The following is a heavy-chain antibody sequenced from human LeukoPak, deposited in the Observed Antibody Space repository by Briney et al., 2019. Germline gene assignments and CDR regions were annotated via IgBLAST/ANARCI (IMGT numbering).Heavy chain of an antibody. CDR3: AREGIYGSSSPPGY. V-gene: IGHV3-7*01. J-gene: IGHJ4*02. CDR2: INHDGSET. CDR1: GFTFSKYW. Sequence: GGSLRLSCAASGFTFSKYWMSWVRQAPGKRLECVANINHDGSETYYVDSVKGRFTISRDNAKNSLFLQMISLRAEDTAVYYCAREGIYGSSSPPGYWGQGTLVTVSS. D-gene: IGHD6-6*01.